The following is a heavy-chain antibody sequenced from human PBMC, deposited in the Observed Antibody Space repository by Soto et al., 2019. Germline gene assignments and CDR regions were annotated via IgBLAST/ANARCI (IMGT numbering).Heavy chain of an antibody. D-gene: IGHD3-9*01. V-gene: IGHV3-21*01. CDR3: ARERDILTGYRYSFDY. Sequence: EVQLVESGGGLVKPGGSLRLSCAASGFTFSSYSMNWVRQAPGKGLEGVSSISSSSSYIYYADSVKGRFTISRDNAKNSLYLQMNSLRAEDTAVYYCARERDILTGYRYSFDYWGQGTLVTVSS. J-gene: IGHJ4*02. CDR2: ISSSSSYI. CDR1: GFTFSSYS.